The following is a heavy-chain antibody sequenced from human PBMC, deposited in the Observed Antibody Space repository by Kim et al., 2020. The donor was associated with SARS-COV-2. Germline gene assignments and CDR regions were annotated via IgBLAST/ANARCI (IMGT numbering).Heavy chain of an antibody. Sequence: GGSLRLSCAASGFDFSSNWMMWVRQAPGKGLEWVANINRGGSRIHYVDSVKGRFTISRDDVKNSLYLQMNSLRSEDTAIYYCVRGPTYGIRADHFNLCGQGTRVTVSS. D-gene: IGHD2-21*01. CDR1: GFDFSSNW. V-gene: IGHV3-7*03. CDR2: INRGGSRI. CDR3: VRGPTYGIRADHFNL. J-gene: IGHJ4*02.